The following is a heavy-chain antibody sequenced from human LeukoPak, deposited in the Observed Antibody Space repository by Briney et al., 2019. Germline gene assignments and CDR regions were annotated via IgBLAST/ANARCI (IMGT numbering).Heavy chain of an antibody. V-gene: IGHV4-59*01. CDR1: GGSISSYY. CDR2: IYYSGST. CDR3: ARADGSGSYNLDLDY. J-gene: IGHJ4*02. D-gene: IGHD3-10*01. Sequence: SETLSLTCTVSGGSISSYYWSWIRQPPGKGLEWIGSIYYSGSTNYNPSLKSRVTISVDTSKNQFSLKLSSVTAADTAVYYCARADGSGSYNLDLDYWGQGTLVTVSS.